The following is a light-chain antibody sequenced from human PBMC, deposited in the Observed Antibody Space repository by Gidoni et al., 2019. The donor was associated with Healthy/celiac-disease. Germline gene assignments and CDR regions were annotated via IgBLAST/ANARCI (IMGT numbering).Light chain of an antibody. CDR1: QSVSNY. J-gene: IGKJ4*01. Sequence: VLTQSPATLSLSPGERATLSCRASQSVSNYLSWYQQKPGQAPRLLIYDSSNRATGTPARISSSGSRTDFTITSSMQAHEDFAVYCCQQRSNWLTFGGGTKVEIK. CDR2: DSS. V-gene: IGKV3-11*01. CDR3: QQRSNWLT.